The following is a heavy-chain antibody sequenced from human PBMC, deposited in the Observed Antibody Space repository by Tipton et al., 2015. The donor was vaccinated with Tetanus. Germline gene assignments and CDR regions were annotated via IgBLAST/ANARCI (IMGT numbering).Heavy chain of an antibody. V-gene: IGHV3-30-3*01. D-gene: IGHD6-19*01. Sequence: SLRLSCAASGFTFSSYAMHWVRQAPGKGLEWVAVISYDGSNKYYADSVKGRFTISRDNSKNTLYLQMNSLRAEDTAVYYCARAPTRGGLAVARKGGFDPWGQGTLVTVSS. CDR1: GFTFSSYA. CDR3: ARAPTRGGLAVARKGGFDP. J-gene: IGHJ5*02. CDR2: ISYDGSNK.